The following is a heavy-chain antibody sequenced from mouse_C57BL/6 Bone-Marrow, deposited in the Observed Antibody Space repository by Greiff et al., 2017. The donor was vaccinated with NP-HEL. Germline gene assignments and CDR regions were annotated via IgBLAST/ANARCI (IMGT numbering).Heavy chain of an antibody. CDR1: GYTFTSYG. J-gene: IGHJ1*03. V-gene: IGHV1-81*01. CDR3: ARGGGLRRYFDV. D-gene: IGHD2-4*01. Sequence: QVHVKQSGAELARPGASVKLSCKASGYTFTSYGISWVKQRTGQGLEWIGEIYPRSGNTYYNEKFKGKATLTADKSSSTAYMELRSLTSEDSAVYFCARGGGLRRYFDVWGTGTTVTVSS. CDR2: IYPRSGNT.